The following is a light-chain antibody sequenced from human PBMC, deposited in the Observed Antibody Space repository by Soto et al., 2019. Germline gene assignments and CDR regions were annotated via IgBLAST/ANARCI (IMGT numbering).Light chain of an antibody. J-gene: IGLJ1*01. CDR1: SSNIGAGYD. CDR2: GNS. V-gene: IGLV1-40*01. Sequence: QLVLTQPPSVSGAPGQRVTISCTGSSSNIGAGYDVHWYQQLPGTAPKLLIFGNSARPSGVPDRFSGSKSGTSASLAITGLQAEDEADYYCQSYDSSLSAYVFATGTKVTVL. CDR3: QSYDSSLSAYV.